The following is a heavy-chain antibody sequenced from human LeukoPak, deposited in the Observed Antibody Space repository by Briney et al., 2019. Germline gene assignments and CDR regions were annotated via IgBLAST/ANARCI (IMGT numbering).Heavy chain of an antibody. CDR2: ISSSSSYI. V-gene: IGHV3-21*01. Sequence: GGSLRLSCAASGFTVSSNYMSWVRQAPGKGLEWVSSISSSSSYIYYADSVKGRFTISRDNAKNSLYLQMNSLRAEDTAVYYCARRGSSGWSDDDYWGQGTLVTVSS. J-gene: IGHJ4*02. CDR1: GFTVSSNY. D-gene: IGHD6-19*01. CDR3: ARRGSSGWSDDDY.